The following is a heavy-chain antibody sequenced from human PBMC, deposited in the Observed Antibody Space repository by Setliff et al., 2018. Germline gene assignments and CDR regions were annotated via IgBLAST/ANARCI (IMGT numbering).Heavy chain of an antibody. D-gene: IGHD3-22*01. CDR3: ARESRYYYDNLGTLDY. J-gene: IGHJ4*02. CDR2: IYSSGST. Sequence: SETLSLTCTASGASISSYYWSWVRQPPGKGLEWIGYIYSSGSTYYNPSLKSRVSISVDTSKNQFSLKLSSVTAADTAVYYCARESRYYYDNLGTLDYWGQGTLVTVSS. CDR1: GASISSYY. V-gene: IGHV4-4*09.